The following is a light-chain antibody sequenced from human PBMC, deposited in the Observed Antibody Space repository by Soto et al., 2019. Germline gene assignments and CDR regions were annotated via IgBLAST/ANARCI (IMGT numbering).Light chain of an antibody. CDR3: GTWDSSLSAVV. J-gene: IGLJ2*01. CDR2: DNN. V-gene: IGLV1-51*01. CDR1: SSNIGNNY. Sequence: QSVLTQPPSVSAAPGQKVTISCSGSSSNIGNNYVSWYQQLPGTAPKLLIYDNNERPSGIPDRFSGSKSGTSATLGSTGLQTGDEADYYCGTWDSSLSAVVFGGGTKVTVL.